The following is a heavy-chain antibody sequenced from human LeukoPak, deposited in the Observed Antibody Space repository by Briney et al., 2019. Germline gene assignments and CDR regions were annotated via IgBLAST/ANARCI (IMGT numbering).Heavy chain of an antibody. CDR1: GFTFRDYW. V-gene: IGHV3-7*01. CDR2: INKEGGEK. D-gene: IGHD2-15*01. CDR3: VRPELPGWSVLFDF. Sequence: PGGSLRLSCAASGFTFRDYWMSWVRQAPGKGLEWVANINKEGGEKYYADSVKGRFTISRDNAENSLSLQMNSLRSDDTAVYYCVRPELPGWSVLFDFWGQGTLVAVSS. J-gene: IGHJ4*02.